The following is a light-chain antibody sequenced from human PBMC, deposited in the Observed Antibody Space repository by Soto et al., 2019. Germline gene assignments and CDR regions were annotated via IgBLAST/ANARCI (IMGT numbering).Light chain of an antibody. CDR3: AAWDDSLNAL. CDR2: NNN. V-gene: IGLV1-44*01. J-gene: IGLJ2*01. Sequence: QSVLTQPPSASGTPGQRVTISCSGSSTNIGSNTVNWYQQLPGTAPTLLIYNNNQRPSGVPDRFSGSKSGTSASLAISGLQSEDEADYYCAAWDDSLNALFGGGTKLTVL. CDR1: STNIGSNT.